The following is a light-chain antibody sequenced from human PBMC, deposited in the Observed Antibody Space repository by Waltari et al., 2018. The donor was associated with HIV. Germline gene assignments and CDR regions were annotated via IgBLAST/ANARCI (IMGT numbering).Light chain of an antibody. Sequence: QSILTQPPSASGTPGQRVTISCSGSSSNIGKNIVNWYQHLPGAAPRLLTFGNDQRPAGVSARFSSSQSGTSASLAISGLRSEDEADYYCGTWDDSLNGVVFGGGTQLTVL. V-gene: IGLV1-44*01. CDR1: SSNIGKNI. CDR3: GTWDDSLNGVV. CDR2: GND. J-gene: IGLJ7*01.